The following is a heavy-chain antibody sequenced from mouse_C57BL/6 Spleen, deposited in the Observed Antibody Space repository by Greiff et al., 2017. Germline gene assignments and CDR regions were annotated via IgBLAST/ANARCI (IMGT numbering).Heavy chain of an antibody. V-gene: IGHV1-53*01. CDR1: GYSFTSYW. D-gene: IGHD1-3*01. J-gene: IGHJ2*01. CDR3: ASDVKSSSFDE. CDR2: INPSNGGT. Sequence: QVKLQQPGTELVQPLASVKLSCKVSGYSFTSYWLHWVKQRPGQGLEWIGNINPSNGGTNSNEKFNSEARRTVDKTTSTAYIHLSSLTSEDAADSYCASDVKSSSFDERGQSTTLTVSS.